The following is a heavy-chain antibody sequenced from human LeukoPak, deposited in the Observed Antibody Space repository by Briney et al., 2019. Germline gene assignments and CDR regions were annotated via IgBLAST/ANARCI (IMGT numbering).Heavy chain of an antibody. V-gene: IGHV3-33*01. CDR1: GFTFSSYG. Sequence: PGGSLRLSCAASGFTFSSYGMHWVRQAPGKGLEGVAVIWYDGSNKYYADSVKGRFTISRDNSKNTLYLQMNSLRAEDTAVYYCAREKRITMVRGVIPSLFDYWGQGTLVTVSS. J-gene: IGHJ4*02. D-gene: IGHD3-10*01. CDR2: IWYDGSNK. CDR3: AREKRITMVRGVIPSLFDY.